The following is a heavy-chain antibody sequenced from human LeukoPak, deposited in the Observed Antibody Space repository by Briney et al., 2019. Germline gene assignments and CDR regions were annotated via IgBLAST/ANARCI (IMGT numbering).Heavy chain of an antibody. V-gene: IGHV1-18*01. D-gene: IGHD5-24*01. J-gene: IGHJ2*01. CDR2: ISAYNGNT. CDR1: GYTFTSYG. CDR3: ARDVTVRRRWLQSRPPRGYFDL. Sequence: ASVKVSCKASGYTFTSYGISWVRQAPGQGLEWMGWISAYNGNTNYAQKLQGRGTMTTDTSTSTAYMELRSLRSVDTAVYYCARDVTVRRRWLQSRPPRGYFDLWGRGTLVTVSS.